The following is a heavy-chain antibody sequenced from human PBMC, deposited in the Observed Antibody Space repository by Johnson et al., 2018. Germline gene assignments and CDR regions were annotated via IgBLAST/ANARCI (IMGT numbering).Heavy chain of an antibody. D-gene: IGHD5-24*01. V-gene: IGHV3-30*18. CDR2: ISYDGSNK. Sequence: QVQLVQSGGGVVQPGRSLRLSCAASGFSFSNHGMHWVRQAPGKGLEWVAVISYDGSNKYYADSVKGRFTISRDNSKNTLYLQMNSLRAEDTAVYYGAKGREIATITDAFDIWGQGTRVTVSS. CDR3: AKGREIATITDAFDI. J-gene: IGHJ3*02. CDR1: GFSFSNHG.